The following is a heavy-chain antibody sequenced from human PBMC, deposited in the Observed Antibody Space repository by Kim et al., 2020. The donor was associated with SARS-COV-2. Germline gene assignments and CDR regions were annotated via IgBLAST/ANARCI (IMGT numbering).Heavy chain of an antibody. J-gene: IGHJ5*02. D-gene: IGHD1-26*01. Sequence: AESVKGRFTISRDNSQNTLYLQMTSLRAEDTAVYYCAKDSSGSYFGWFDPWGQGTLVTVSS. CDR3: AKDSSGSYFGWFDP. V-gene: IGHV3-30*02.